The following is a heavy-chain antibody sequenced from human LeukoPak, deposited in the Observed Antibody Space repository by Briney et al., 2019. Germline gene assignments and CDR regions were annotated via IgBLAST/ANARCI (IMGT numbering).Heavy chain of an antibody. CDR3: AKEEGSGSYYSIDY. Sequence: GGSLRLSCAASGFTFSSYAMNWVRQAPGKGLEWVSLISWDGGSTYYADSVKGRFTISRDNSKNSLYLQMNSLRTEDTALYYCAKEEGSGSYYSIDYWGQGTLVTVSS. D-gene: IGHD3-10*01. CDR1: GFTFSSYA. V-gene: IGHV3-43*01. CDR2: ISWDGGST. J-gene: IGHJ4*02.